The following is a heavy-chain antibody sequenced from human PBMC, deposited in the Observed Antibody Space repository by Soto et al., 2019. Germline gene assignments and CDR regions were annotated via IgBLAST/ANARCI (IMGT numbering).Heavy chain of an antibody. CDR3: ARETRIQLWENPGQNWFDP. Sequence: ASVKVSCKASGYTFTSYAMNWVRQAPGQGLEWMGWINTNTGNPTYAQGFTGRFVFSLDTSVSTAYLQICSLKAEDTAVYYCARETRIQLWENPGQNWFDPWGQGTLVTVSS. CDR2: INTNTGNP. V-gene: IGHV7-4-1*01. J-gene: IGHJ5*02. CDR1: GYTFTSYA. D-gene: IGHD5-18*01.